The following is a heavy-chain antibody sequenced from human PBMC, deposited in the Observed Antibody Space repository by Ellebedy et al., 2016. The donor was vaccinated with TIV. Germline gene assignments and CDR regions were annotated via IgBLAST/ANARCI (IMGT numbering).Heavy chain of an antibody. D-gene: IGHD5-18*01. J-gene: IGHJ4*02. Sequence: GESLKISCAASGFTVSSSSLTWVRQAPGKGLQWVSIIYTTGLITYADSVRGRFTISRDSAENTLYLQMNRLRADDTAVYYCAKDYTEYSNDVWGQGTLVTVSS. CDR1: GFTVSSSS. CDR3: AKDYTEYSNDV. V-gene: IGHV3-53*01. CDR2: IYTTGLI.